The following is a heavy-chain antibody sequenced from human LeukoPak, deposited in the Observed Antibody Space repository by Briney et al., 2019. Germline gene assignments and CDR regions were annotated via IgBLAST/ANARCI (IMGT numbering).Heavy chain of an antibody. V-gene: IGHV4-34*01. CDR3: ARGFRSSGTSFDH. CDR2: INHSGST. CDR1: GGSFSGYY. J-gene: IGHJ4*02. Sequence: PSETLSLTCAVYGGSFSGYYWSWIRQPPGKGLEWIGEINHSGSTNYNPSLKSRVTISVDTSKNQFSLKLSSVTAADTAVYYCARGFRSSGTSFDHWGQGTLVTVSS. D-gene: IGHD6-6*01.